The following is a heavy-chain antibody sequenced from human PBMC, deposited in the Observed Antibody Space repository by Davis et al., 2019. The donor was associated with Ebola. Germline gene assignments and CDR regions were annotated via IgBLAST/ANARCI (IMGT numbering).Heavy chain of an antibody. Sequence: SETLSLTCTVSGGSISSYYWSWIRQPPGKGLEWIGYIYYSGSTNYNPSLKSRVTISVDTSKNQFSLKLSSVTAADTAVYYCARGDDFWSDSHVWGKGTTVTVSS. CDR2: IYYSGST. D-gene: IGHD3-3*01. V-gene: IGHV4-59*08. CDR3: ARGDDFWSDSHV. CDR1: GGSISSYY. J-gene: IGHJ6*04.